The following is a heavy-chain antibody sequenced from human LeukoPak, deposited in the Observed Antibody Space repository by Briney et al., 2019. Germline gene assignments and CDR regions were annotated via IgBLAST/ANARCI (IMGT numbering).Heavy chain of an antibody. CDR2: IYTSGST. CDR3: ARHPNQPSNTRGTLFDP. V-gene: IGHV4-4*07. Sequence: SETLSLTCTVSGGSISSYYWSWIRQPAGKGLEWIGRIYTSGSTNYNPSLKSRVTISVDKSKTQFSLKLSSVIAAATAVYYCARHPNQPSNTRGTLFDPWGRGTLVTVSS. CDR1: GGSISSYY. J-gene: IGHJ5*02. D-gene: IGHD1-14*01.